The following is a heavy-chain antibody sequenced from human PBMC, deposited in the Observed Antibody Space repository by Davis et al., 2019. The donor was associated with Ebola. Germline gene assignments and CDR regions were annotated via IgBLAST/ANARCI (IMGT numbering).Heavy chain of an antibody. CDR2: IYYSGST. V-gene: IGHV4-31*03. Sequence: SETLSLTCTVSGGSISSGGYYWSWIRQHPGKGLEWIGYIYYSGSTNYNPSLKSRVTISVDTSKNQFSLKLSSVTAADTAVYYCARGRQYSWFDPWGQGTLVTVSS. CDR1: GGSISSGGYY. J-gene: IGHJ5*02. CDR3: ARGRQYSWFDP. D-gene: IGHD2/OR15-2a*01.